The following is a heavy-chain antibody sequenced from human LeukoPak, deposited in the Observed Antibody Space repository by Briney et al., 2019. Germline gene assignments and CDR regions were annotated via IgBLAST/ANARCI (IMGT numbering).Heavy chain of an antibody. CDR2: ISAYNGNT. V-gene: IGHV1-18*01. CDR3: ARPSQPVKRLVLRGGEFDY. D-gene: IGHD6-19*01. J-gene: IGHJ4*02. CDR1: GYTFTSCG. Sequence: ASVKVSCKASGYTFTSCGISWVRQAPGQGLEWMGWISAYNGNTNYAQKLQGRVTMTTDTSTSTAYMELRSLRSDDTAVYYCARPSQPVKRLVLRGGEFDYWGQGTLVTVSS.